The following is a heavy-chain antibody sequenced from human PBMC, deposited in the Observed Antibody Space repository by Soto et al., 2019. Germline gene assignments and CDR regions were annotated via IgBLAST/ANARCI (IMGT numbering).Heavy chain of an antibody. V-gene: IGHV4-34*01. D-gene: IGHD2-2*01. Sequence: KTXATLSLTCAVYSGSLNGYYWTWIRKPPGKGLEWIGEINHSGSTNYNPSLKSRVTISVETSKNQFSLKLTSVTAADTAVYYCARGRSTTVVPPAPNWFDPWGQGTLVTVSS. CDR1: SGSLNGYY. J-gene: IGHJ5*02. CDR2: INHSGST. CDR3: ARGRSTTVVPPAPNWFDP.